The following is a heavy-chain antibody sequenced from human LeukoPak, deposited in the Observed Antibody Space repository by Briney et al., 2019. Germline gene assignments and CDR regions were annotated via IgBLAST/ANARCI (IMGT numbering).Heavy chain of an antibody. CDR3: AQMATTLTRNFDY. Sequence: ASVKVSCKASGYTFTGYYMHWVRQAPGQGLEWMGRINPNSGGTNYAQKFQGRVTMTRDTSISTAYMELSRLRSDDTAVYYCAQMATTLTRNFDYWGQGTLVTVSS. V-gene: IGHV1-2*06. CDR2: INPNSGGT. D-gene: IGHD5-24*01. CDR1: GYTFTGYY. J-gene: IGHJ4*02.